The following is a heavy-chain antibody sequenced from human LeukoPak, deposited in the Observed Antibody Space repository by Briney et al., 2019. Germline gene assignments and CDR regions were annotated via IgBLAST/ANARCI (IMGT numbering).Heavy chain of an antibody. CDR3: ARAPITSPFYFDY. D-gene: IGHD2-2*01. Sequence: GGSLRLSCTASGFAFDEHGMSWVRQVPGKGLEWVSGINWSGGSTGYADPLRGRYTISRDNAKNSLYLQMDSLRAEDTALYYCARAPITSPFYFDYWGQGTLVTVSS. CDR2: INWSGGST. V-gene: IGHV3-20*04. CDR1: GFAFDEHG. J-gene: IGHJ4*02.